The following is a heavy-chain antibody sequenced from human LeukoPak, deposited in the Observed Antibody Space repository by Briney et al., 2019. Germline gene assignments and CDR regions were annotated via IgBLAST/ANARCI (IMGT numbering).Heavy chain of an antibody. V-gene: IGHV3-66*01. J-gene: IGHJ4*02. CDR3: ARERRHYYDSSGYFDY. CDR1: GFTFSTYA. CDR2: IYSGGST. D-gene: IGHD3-22*01. Sequence: GSLRLSCAASGFTFSTYAMNWVRQAPGKGLEWVSVIYSGGSTYYADSVKGRFTISRDNSKNTLYLQMNSLRAEDTAVYYCARERRHYYDSSGYFDYWGQGTLVTVSS.